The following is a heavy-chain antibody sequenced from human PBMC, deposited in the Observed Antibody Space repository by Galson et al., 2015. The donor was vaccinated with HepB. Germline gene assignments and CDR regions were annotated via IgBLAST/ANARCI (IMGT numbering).Heavy chain of an antibody. V-gene: IGHV3-21*01. CDR3: ARDLGTLFGVVVDAFDL. J-gene: IGHJ3*01. Sequence: SLRLSCAASGFTFSISTMNWVRQAPGKGLEWVSSISPPGNDIYYADSVRGRFTVSRVDVDQSLYLQMNSLRPEDTALYYCARDLGTLFGVVVDAFDLWGQGTMVTVSS. D-gene: IGHD3-3*01. CDR2: ISPPGNDI. CDR1: GFTFSIST.